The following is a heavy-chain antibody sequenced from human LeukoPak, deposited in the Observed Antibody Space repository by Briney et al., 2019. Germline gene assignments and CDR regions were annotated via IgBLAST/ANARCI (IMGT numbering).Heavy chain of an antibody. V-gene: IGHV3-23*01. J-gene: IGHJ6*02. CDR3: AAEYYDILTGSNYYYGMDV. CDR2: ITGSGGST. Sequence: GGSLRLSCAASGFTFSSYAMSWVRPPPGKGLECVSAITGSGGSTYYADSVKGRFTISRDNSKNTLYLQMNSLRAEDTAVYYCAAEYYDILTGSNYYYGMDVWGQGTTVTVSS. CDR1: GFTFSSYA. D-gene: IGHD3-9*01.